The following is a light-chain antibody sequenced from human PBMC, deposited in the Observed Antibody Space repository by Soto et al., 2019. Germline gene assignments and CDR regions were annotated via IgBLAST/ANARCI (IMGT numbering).Light chain of an antibody. J-gene: IGKJ5*01. CDR2: DAS. CDR1: QDIRKY. Sequence: DIQMTQSPSSLSASVGDRVTITCQASQDIRKYLDWYQQKPGKAPKVLIYDASNLETGFPSRFSGSGSGTHFTLTISSLQPEDFDVYYCQQYRDLPITFGQGTRLEIK. CDR3: QQYRDLPIT. V-gene: IGKV1-33*01.